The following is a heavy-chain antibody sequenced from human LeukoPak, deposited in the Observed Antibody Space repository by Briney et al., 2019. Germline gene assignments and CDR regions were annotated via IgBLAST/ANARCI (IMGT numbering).Heavy chain of an antibody. Sequence: GSVKVSCKASGYTFTSYYIHWVRQAPGQGLEWMGWINPNSGGTNYAQKFQGRVTMTRDTSISTAYMELSRLRSDDTAVYYCARARAYGSGNWFDPWGQGTLVTVSS. J-gene: IGHJ5*02. D-gene: IGHD3-10*01. V-gene: IGHV1-2*02. CDR1: GYTFTSYY. CDR2: INPNSGGT. CDR3: ARARAYGSGNWFDP.